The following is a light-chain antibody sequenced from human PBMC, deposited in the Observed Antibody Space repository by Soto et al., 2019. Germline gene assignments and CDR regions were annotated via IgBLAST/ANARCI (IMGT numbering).Light chain of an antibody. CDR1: QSFISNS. CDR2: GAS. CDR3: QQYSSYST. J-gene: IGKJ1*01. V-gene: IGKV3-20*01. Sequence: EIVFTQSPGTLSLSPGERATLSCRASQSFISNSVAWYQQKPGQVPRLLISGASRRATGIPDRFSGGGSGTEFTLTISSLQPDDFAYYYCQQYSSYSTFGQGTKVDIK.